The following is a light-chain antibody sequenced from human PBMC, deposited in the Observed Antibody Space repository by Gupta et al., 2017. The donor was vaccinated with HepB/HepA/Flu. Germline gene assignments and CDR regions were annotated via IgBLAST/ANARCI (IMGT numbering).Light chain of an antibody. CDR2: GAS. J-gene: IGKJ4*01. CDR1: QTVTSN. Sequence: EIVMTQSPATLSVSPGERVTLSCRASQTVTSNLAWYQRRPGQAPRVLIYGASTRATGIPARFSGSGSGTEFTLTISSLQSEDFAVYYCQQYSDWPLVTFGGGTKVDIK. CDR3: QQYSDWPLVT. V-gene: IGKV3-15*01.